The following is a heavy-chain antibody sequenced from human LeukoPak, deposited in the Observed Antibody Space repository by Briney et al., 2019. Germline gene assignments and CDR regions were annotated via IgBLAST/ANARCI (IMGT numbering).Heavy chain of an antibody. CDR3: ARLTTIFGVVIQGAAIDY. V-gene: IGHV4-59*08. J-gene: IGHJ4*02. D-gene: IGHD3-3*01. Sequence: SETLSLTCTVSGGSISSYYWSWIRQPPGKGLEWIGYIYYSGSTYYNPSLKSRVTISVDTSKNQFSLKLSSVTAADTAVYYCARLTTIFGVVIQGAAIDYWGQGTLVTVSS. CDR1: GGSISSYY. CDR2: IYYSGST.